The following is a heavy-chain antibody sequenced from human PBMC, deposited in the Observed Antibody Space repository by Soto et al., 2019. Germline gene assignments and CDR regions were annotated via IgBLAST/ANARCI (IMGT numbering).Heavy chain of an antibody. Sequence: GASVKVSCKASGYTFTGYYMHWVRQAPGQGLEWMGWINPNSGGTNYAQKFQGWVTMTRDTSISTAYMELSRLRSDDTAVYYCARDSYYYGSGSYYKSYYYYMDVWGKGTTVTVSS. CDR1: GYTFTGYY. V-gene: IGHV1-2*04. CDR2: INPNSGGT. CDR3: ARDSYYYGSGSYYKSYYYYMDV. J-gene: IGHJ6*03. D-gene: IGHD3-10*01.